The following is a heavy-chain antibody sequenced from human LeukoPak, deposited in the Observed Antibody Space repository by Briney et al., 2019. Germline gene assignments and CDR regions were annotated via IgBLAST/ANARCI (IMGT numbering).Heavy chain of an antibody. D-gene: IGHD2-15*01. J-gene: IGHJ2*01. Sequence: SSETLSLTCTVCWGSISSSSYYWGWIRQPPGKGLEWIGSIYYSGSTYYNPSLKSRVRISVDTSKNQFSLKLSSVTGADTAVYYWARLYITVRPAWNIYDIGRTASYWYFDLWGRGTLVTVSS. CDR2: IYYSGST. CDR3: ARLYITVRPAWNIYDIGRTASYWYFDL. V-gene: IGHV4-39*01. CDR1: WGSISSSSYY.